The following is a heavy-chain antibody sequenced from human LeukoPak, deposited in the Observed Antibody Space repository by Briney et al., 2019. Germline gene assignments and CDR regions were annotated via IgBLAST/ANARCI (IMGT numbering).Heavy chain of an antibody. CDR3: ATRTLYCSGGSCYSTYYYGMDV. J-gene: IGHJ6*02. D-gene: IGHD2-15*01. V-gene: IGHV3-48*04. CDR1: GFTFSSYS. CDR2: ISSSSSTI. Sequence: GGSLRLSCAASGFTFSSYSMNWVRQAPGKGLEWVSYISSSSSTIYYADSVKGRFTISRDNAKNSLYLQMNSLRAEDTAVYYCATRTLYCSGGSCYSTYYYGMDVWGQGTTVTVSS.